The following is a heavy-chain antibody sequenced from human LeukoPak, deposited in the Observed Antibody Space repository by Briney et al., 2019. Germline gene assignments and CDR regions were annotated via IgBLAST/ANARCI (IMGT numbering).Heavy chain of an antibody. J-gene: IGHJ5*02. CDR3: ARHDCSSTSCSYLP. Sequence: PSETLSLTCSVSGVSISSSSYYWGCIRQPPGKGLGWIGTIYYSGSTYYNPSLKSRVTISVDTSKNQFSLGLSSVTAADTAVYYCARHDCSSTSCSYLPWGQGTLVTVSS. CDR1: GVSISSSSYY. CDR2: IYYSGST. D-gene: IGHD2-2*01. V-gene: IGHV4-39*01.